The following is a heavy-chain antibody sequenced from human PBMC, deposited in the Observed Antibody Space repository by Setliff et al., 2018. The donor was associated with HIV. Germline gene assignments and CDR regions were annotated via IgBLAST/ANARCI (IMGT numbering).Heavy chain of an antibody. CDR3: ARDNKVAPLDL. V-gene: IGHV1-18*01. CDR2: ISTYSDET. Sequence: ASVKVSCKPSGYTFTTYGLSWVRQAPGQGLEWMGWISTYSDETSSSQKLQGRLTMTTDTSTGTAYMELRSLRSDDTAVYYCARDNKVAPLDLWGQGTLVTVSS. J-gene: IGHJ5*02. CDR1: GYTFTTYG. D-gene: IGHD5-12*01.